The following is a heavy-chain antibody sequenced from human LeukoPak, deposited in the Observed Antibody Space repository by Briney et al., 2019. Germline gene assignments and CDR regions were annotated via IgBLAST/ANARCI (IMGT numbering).Heavy chain of an antibody. J-gene: IGHJ4*02. CDR1: GFTVSSNY. V-gene: IGHV3-53*01. Sequence: GGSLRLSCAASGFTVSSNYMSWVRQAPGKGLEWVSVIYSGGSTYYADSVKGRFTISRDNSKNTLYLQMNSLRAEDTAVYYCARGANWEYYFDYWGQGTLVTVSS. D-gene: IGHD1-1*01. CDR3: ARGANWEYYFDY. CDR2: IYSGGST.